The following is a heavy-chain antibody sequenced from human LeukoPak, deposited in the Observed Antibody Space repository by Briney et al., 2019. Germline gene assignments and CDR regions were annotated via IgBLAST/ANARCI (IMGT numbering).Heavy chain of an antibody. CDR2: TSLSGST. D-gene: IGHD3-16*01. J-gene: IGHJ2*01. CDR1: GVSVTDYY. CDR3: RSLGPGPGWSFDV. V-gene: IGHV4-4*07. Sequence: SETLSLTCTVSGVSVTDYYWTWVRQPAGKGLEWIGRTSLSGSTDYNPSLQSRVTMSVDTSKNQFSLTLRSVTAADTAKYCVRSLGPGPGWSFDVWGPGTLTTVAS.